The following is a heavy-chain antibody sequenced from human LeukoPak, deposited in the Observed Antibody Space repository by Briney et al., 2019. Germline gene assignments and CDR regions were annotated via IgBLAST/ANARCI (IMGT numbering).Heavy chain of an antibody. CDR3: AKVYGSGSYYPDFYYYYGMDV. CDR1: GFTFSSYA. CDR2: ISGSGGST. Sequence: GGSLRLSCAASGFTFSSYAMSWVRQAPGKGLEWVSAISGSGGSTYYADSVKGRLTVSRDNSKNTLYLQMNSLRAEDTAVYYCAKVYGSGSYYPDFYYYYGMDVWGQGTTVTVSS. J-gene: IGHJ6*02. D-gene: IGHD3-10*01. V-gene: IGHV3-23*01.